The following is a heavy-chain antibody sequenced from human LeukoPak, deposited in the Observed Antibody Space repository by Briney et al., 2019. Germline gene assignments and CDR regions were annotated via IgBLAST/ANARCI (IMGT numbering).Heavy chain of an antibody. CDR2: ISGSSSTI. J-gene: IGHJ4*02. D-gene: IGHD6-6*01. Sequence: PGGSLRLSCAASGFSFSSYSMNWVRQAPGKGLEWVSFISGSSSTIDYADSVKGRFTISRDNGKNSLFPHMNSLRAEDTAVYYCARKNTTSSEDYWGQGTLVTVSS. CDR3: ARKNTTSSEDY. V-gene: IGHV3-48*01. CDR1: GFSFSSYS.